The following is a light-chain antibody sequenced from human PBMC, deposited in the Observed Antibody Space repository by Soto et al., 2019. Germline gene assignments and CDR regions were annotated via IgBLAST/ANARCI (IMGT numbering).Light chain of an antibody. Sequence: QSALAQPPSASGSPGQLVTISCTETSRDIGGYNAVSWYQHHPGKAPKLMIYDVTKRPSGVPDRFSGSRSGNTASLTVSELQAEDEADYYCGAYAGSTNYVFGSGTKVTVL. J-gene: IGLJ1*01. CDR3: GAYAGSTNYV. CDR1: SRDIGGYNA. CDR2: DVT. V-gene: IGLV2-8*01.